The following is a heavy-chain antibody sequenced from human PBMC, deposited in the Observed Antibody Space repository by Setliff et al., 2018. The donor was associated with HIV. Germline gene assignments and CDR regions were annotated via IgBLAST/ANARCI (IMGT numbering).Heavy chain of an antibody. CDR2: IIPIFGTA. CDR1: GGTLSTYA. CDR3: ARGATYYYDSSGYYSLLADAFDI. J-gene: IGHJ3*02. Sequence: SVKVSCKASGGTLSTYAINWVRQAPGQGLEWMGGIIPIFGTANYAQKFQGRVTLTADESTATVHMELTGLRSEDTAVYYCARGATYYYDSSGYYSLLADAFDIWGQGTMVTVSS. D-gene: IGHD3-22*01. V-gene: IGHV1-69*13.